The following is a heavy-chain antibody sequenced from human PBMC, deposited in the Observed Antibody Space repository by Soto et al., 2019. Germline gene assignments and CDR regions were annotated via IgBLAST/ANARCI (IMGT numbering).Heavy chain of an antibody. CDR1: GFTVSSNY. CDR3: ARDRSPIAASHRVYCYYGIDV. CDR2: IYSGGST. D-gene: IGHD6-6*01. V-gene: IGHV3-53*01. J-gene: IGHJ6*02. Sequence: GGSLRLSCAASGFTVSSNYMSWVRQAPGKGLEWVSVIYSGGSTYYADSVKGRFTISRDNSKNTLYLQMNSLRAEDTAVYYCARDRSPIAASHRVYCYYGIDVWGQGTPVTVS.